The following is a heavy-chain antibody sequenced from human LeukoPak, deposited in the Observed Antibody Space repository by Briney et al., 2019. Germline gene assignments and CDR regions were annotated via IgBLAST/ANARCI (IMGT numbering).Heavy chain of an antibody. CDR1: GGTFSSYA. CDR3: ARALRYFDWSNPFDY. CDR2: IIPIFGTA. Sequence: GSSVKVSCKASGGTFSSYAISWVRQAPGQGLEWMGGIIPIFGTANYAQKFQGRVTITADKSTSTAYMELSSLRSEDTAVYYCARALRYFDWSNPFDYWGQGTLVTVSS. D-gene: IGHD3-9*01. V-gene: IGHV1-69*06. J-gene: IGHJ4*02.